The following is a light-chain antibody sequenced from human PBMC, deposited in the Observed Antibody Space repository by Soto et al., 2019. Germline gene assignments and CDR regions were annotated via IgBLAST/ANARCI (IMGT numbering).Light chain of an antibody. V-gene: IGKV1-5*01. CDR2: AAS. CDR1: QSISSW. CDR3: LQHNTYPFT. J-gene: IGKJ3*01. Sequence: DIQMTQSPSTLSASVGDRVTITCRASQSISSWLAWYQQKPGKAPKLLIYAASSLHSGVPSRFSGSGSGTEFTLTISSLQPEDFATYYCLQHNTYPFTFGPGTKVDLK.